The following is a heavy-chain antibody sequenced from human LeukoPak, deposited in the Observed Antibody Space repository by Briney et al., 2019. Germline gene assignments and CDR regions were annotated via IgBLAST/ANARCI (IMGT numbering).Heavy chain of an antibody. V-gene: IGHV3-33*01. CDR1: GFTFSSYG. Sequence: GSLRLSCASSGFTFSSYGMHWVRQAPGKGLEWVTVIWFDGTNKYYADSVKGRFTISRDNSKNTLYLQMNSLRAEDTAVYYCARDGYNYAHDYWGQGTLVTVSS. CDR3: ARDGYNYAHDY. J-gene: IGHJ4*02. D-gene: IGHD5-24*01. CDR2: IWFDGTNK.